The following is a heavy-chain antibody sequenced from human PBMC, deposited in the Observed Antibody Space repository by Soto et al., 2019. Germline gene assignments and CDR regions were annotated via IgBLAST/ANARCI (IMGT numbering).Heavy chain of an antibody. D-gene: IGHD6-13*01. CDR1: GFTFSNAW. J-gene: IGHJ6*02. V-gene: IGHV3-15*07. Sequence: GGSLRLSCAASGFTFSNAWMNWVRQAPGKGLEWVGRIKSKTDGGTTDYAAPVKGRFTISRDDSKNTLYLQMNSLKTEDTAVYYCSSSSSWYWYYGMDVWGQGTTVTVSS. CDR2: IKSKTDGGTT. CDR3: SSSSSWYWYYGMDV.